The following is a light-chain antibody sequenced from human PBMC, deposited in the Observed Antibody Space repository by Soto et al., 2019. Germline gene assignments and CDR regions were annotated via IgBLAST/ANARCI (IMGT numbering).Light chain of an antibody. CDR1: QSVSSY. J-gene: IGKJ3*01. V-gene: IGKV3-11*01. Sequence: EIVLTQSPATLSLSPGERATLSCRASQSVSSYLAWYQQKPGQAPRLLIYDASNRATGIPARFSGSGSGTDFNLTIGSLEPEDFAVYYCQQRSNWVTFGPGTKVDIK. CDR3: QQRSNWVT. CDR2: DAS.